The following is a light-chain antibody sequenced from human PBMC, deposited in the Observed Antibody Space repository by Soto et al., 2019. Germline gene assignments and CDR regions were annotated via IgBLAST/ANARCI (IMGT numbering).Light chain of an antibody. Sequence: QSALTQPASVSGSPGQSITISCTGTSSDVGGYNYVSWYQQHPCKAPNLIIFDVSNRTSGVSNRFSGSKSGNSASLTISGLQAEDEADYYCSSYTGSNTPVVFGGGTKVTVL. CDR2: DVS. V-gene: IGLV2-14*01. CDR3: SSYTGSNTPVV. CDR1: SSDVGGYNY. J-gene: IGLJ2*01.